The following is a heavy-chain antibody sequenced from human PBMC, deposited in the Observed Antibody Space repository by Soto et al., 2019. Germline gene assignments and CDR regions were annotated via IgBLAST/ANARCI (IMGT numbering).Heavy chain of an antibody. CDR2: IKHDGSAK. J-gene: IGHJ4*02. CDR3: ARDRGYCSGATCYAVLDY. CDR1: GFTFGTYY. D-gene: IGHD2-15*01. Sequence: EVQVVESGGGLVQPGGSLRLSCAASGFTFGTYYMNWVRQAPGKGLEWVASIKHDGSAKNYLDSVKGRFTISRDNAESSLYLQMNSLRAGDTAVYYCARDRGYCSGATCYAVLDYWGQGTLVTVSS. V-gene: IGHV3-7*01.